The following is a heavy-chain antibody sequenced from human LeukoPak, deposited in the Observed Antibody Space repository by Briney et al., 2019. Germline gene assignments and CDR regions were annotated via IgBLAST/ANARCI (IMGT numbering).Heavy chain of an antibody. CDR3: ARVHSGSYYGYYYGMDV. Sequence: PGGSLRLSCVASGFSFGSFAMSWVRQAPGKGLEWMSGIDLQSLSRRTYYADSVRGRFTISRDISKNTLYLQMSSLRAEETAVYYCARVHSGSYYGYYYGMDVWGQGTTVTVSS. CDR2: IDLQSLSRRT. V-gene: IGHV3-23*05. D-gene: IGHD1-26*01. J-gene: IGHJ6*02. CDR1: GFSFGSFA.